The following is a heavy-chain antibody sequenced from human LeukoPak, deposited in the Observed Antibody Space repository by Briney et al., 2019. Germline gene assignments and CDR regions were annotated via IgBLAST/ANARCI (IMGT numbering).Heavy chain of an antibody. V-gene: IGHV3-23*01. CDR2: ISGGGGST. CDR3: AKSKFPYDSNGWHGYFDF. CDR1: GFTFSSYA. Sequence: GWSLRLSCAATGFTFSSYAMNWVRQAPGKGLDWVSSISGGGGSTYYADSVNGRFIISIDNYKNTLFLQMNSLRADDTAIYYCAKSKFPYDSNGWHGYFDFWGQGTLVAVSS. J-gene: IGHJ4*02. D-gene: IGHD3-22*01.